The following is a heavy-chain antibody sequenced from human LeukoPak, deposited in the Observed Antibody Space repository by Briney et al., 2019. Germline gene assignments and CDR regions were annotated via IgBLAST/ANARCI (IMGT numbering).Heavy chain of an antibody. V-gene: IGHV3-21*01. CDR2: ISSSRSYI. J-gene: IGHJ4*02. CDR1: GFTFSSYS. CDR3: ARIIGGYSHGFDS. D-gene: IGHD5-18*01. Sequence: GGSLRLSCAASGFTFSSYSMNWVRQAPGKGLEWVSSISSSRSYIYYADSVKGRFTISRDNAKNSLYLQMNSLRAADTAVHYCARIIGGYSHGFDSWCQGTLVTVSS.